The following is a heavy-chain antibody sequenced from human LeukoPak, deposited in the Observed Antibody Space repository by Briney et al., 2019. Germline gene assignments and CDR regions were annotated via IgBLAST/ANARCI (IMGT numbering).Heavy chain of an antibody. Sequence: SETLSLTCTVSGGSISSSSYYWGWIRQPPGKGLEWIGSIYYSGSTYYNPSLKSRVTISVDTSKNQFSLKLSSVTAADTAVYYCARQPTYCRGGSCYSGAIDYWGQGTLVTVSS. CDR2: IYYSGST. J-gene: IGHJ4*02. V-gene: IGHV4-39*01. CDR3: ARQPTYCRGGSCYSGAIDY. CDR1: GGSISSSSYY. D-gene: IGHD2-15*01.